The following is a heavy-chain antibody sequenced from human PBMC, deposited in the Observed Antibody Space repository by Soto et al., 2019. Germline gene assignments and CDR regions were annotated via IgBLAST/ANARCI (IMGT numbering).Heavy chain of an antibody. CDR1: GFTFSSFA. CDR3: AGPGYSSQDY. Sequence: GGSLRLSCAASGFTFSSFALSWVRQAPGKGLEWVSAISGGGDGTDYADSVKGRFTISRDNSKKALHLHMNSLRVEDTAVYYCAGPGYSSQDYWGQGALVTVSS. V-gene: IGHV3-23*01. CDR2: ISGGGDGT. D-gene: IGHD5-18*01. J-gene: IGHJ4*02.